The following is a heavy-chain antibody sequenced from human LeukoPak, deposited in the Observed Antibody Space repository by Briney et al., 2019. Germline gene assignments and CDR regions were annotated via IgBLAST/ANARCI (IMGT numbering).Heavy chain of an antibody. Sequence: SETLSLTCTVSGGSISSYYWSWIRQPPGKGLEWIGYIYYSGSTNYNPSLKSRVTISVDTSKNQFSLKLSSVTAADTAVYYCARQLGGGRYYDYWGQGTLVTVSS. CDR3: ARQLGGGRYYDY. J-gene: IGHJ4*02. D-gene: IGHD6-19*01. V-gene: IGHV4-59*08. CDR2: IYYSGST. CDR1: GGSISSYY.